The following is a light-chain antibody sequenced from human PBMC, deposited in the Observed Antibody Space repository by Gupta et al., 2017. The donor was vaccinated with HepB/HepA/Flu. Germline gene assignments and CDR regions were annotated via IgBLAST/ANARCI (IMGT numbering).Light chain of an antibody. CDR2: KAS. J-gene: IGKJ1*01. CDR3: QQYNRYPWT. CDR1: RSISTW. V-gene: IGKV1-5*03. Sequence: DTYMTQSTFTLSAVVADRVTITCRARRSISTWLAWYQQQSGKAPDLLIYKASTLEDGVPSRFSGSGSGTDFTLTVSSLQPDDSATYYCQQYNRYPWTFGQGTKVEIK.